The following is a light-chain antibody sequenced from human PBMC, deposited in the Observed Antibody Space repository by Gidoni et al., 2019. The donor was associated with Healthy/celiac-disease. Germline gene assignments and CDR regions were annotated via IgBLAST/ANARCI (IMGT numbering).Light chain of an antibody. Sequence: QSALTQPASVPGSPGQSITIPCTGTSSDVGGYNYVSWYQQHPGKAPKLMIYKVSNRPSGVSNRFSGSKSGNTASLTISELQAEDEADYCCNSYTSSSTVVFGGGTKLTVL. CDR3: NSYTSSSTVV. CDR1: SSDVGGYNY. CDR2: KVS. J-gene: IGLJ2*01. V-gene: IGLV2-14*01.